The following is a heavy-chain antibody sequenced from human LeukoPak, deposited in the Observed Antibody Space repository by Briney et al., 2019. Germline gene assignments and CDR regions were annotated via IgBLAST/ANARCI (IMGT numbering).Heavy chain of an antibody. CDR1: GFTFSSYS. V-gene: IGHV3-21*01. D-gene: IGHD1-20*01. J-gene: IGHJ3*02. CDR2: ISSSSSYI. CDR3: ARGDNWNHAFDI. Sequence: GGSLRLSCAASGFTFSSYSMNWVRQAPGKGLEWVSSISSSSSYIYYADSVKGRFTIPRDNAKNSLYLQMNSLRAEDTAVYYCARGDNWNHAFDIWGQGTMVTVSS.